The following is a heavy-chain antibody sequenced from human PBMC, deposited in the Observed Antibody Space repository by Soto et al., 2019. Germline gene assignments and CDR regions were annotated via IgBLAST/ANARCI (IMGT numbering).Heavy chain of an antibody. CDR3: ARDWAHYYDSSGYYYGMDV. V-gene: IGHV3-30-3*01. CDR2: ISYDGSNK. CDR1: GFTFSSYA. J-gene: IGHJ6*02. D-gene: IGHD3-22*01. Sequence: QVQLVESGGGVVQPGRSLRLSCAASGFTFSSYAMHWVRQAPGKGLEWVAVISYDGSNKYYADSVKGRFTISRDNSKNTLYLQMNSLRAEDTAVYYCARDWAHYYDSSGYYYGMDVWCQGTTVTVSS.